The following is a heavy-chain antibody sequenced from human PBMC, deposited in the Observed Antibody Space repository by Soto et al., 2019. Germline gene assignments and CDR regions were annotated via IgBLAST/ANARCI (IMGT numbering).Heavy chain of an antibody. CDR1: GFTFSDYS. CDR3: ARVLTQVGATTSGFDP. Sequence: PGGSLRLSCAASGFTFSDYSMNWVRQAPGKGLEWVSYISSSSSTIYYADSVKGRFTISRDNAKNSLYLQMNSLRDEDTAVYYCARVLTQVGATTSGFDPWGQGTLVTVSS. V-gene: IGHV3-48*02. CDR2: ISSSSSTI. J-gene: IGHJ5*02. D-gene: IGHD1-26*01.